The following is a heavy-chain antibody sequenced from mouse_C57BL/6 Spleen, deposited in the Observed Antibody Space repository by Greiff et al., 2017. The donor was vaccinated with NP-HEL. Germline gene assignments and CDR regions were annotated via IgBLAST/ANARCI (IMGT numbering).Heavy chain of an antibody. V-gene: IGHV5-17*01. CDR1: GFTFSDYG. CDR3: ARSWFSDV. CDR2: ISSGSSTI. J-gene: IGHJ1*03. Sequence: VQVVESGGGLVKPGGSLKLSCAASGFTFSDYGMHWVRQAPEKGLEWVAYISSGSSTIYYADTVKGRFTISRDNAKNTLFLQMTSLRSEDTAMYYCARSWFSDVWGTGTTVTVSS.